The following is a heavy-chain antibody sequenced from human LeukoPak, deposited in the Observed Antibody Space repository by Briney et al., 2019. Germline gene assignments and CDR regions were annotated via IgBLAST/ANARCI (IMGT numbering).Heavy chain of an antibody. J-gene: IGHJ3*01. CDR2: ISTYNGDT. CDR1: GYTFTSYG. V-gene: IGHV1-18*01. CDR3: ARERGYDSSGYYHDAFDV. Sequence: ASVKVSRKASGYTFTSYGISWVRQAPGQGLEWMGWISTYNGDTNYAQKLQGRVTMTTDTSTSTASMELRSLRSDDTAVYYCARERGYDSSGYYHDAFDVWGQGTMVTVSS. D-gene: IGHD3-22*01.